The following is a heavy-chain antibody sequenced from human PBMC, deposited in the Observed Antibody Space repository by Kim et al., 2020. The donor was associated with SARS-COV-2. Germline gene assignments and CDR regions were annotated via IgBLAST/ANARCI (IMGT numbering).Heavy chain of an antibody. CDR3: ARAPYSSNYYGMDV. D-gene: IGHD6-19*01. CDR2: INSDGSST. J-gene: IGHJ6*02. CDR1: GFTFSSYW. V-gene: IGHV3-74*01. Sequence: GGSLRLSCAASGFTFSSYWMHWVRQAPGKGLVWVSRINSDGSSTSYADSVKGRFTISRDNAKNTLYLQMNSLRAEDTAVYYCARAPYSSNYYGMDVWGQGTTVTVSS.